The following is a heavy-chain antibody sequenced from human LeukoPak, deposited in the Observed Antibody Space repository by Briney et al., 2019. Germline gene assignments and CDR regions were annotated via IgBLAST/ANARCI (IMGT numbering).Heavy chain of an antibody. D-gene: IGHD3-3*01. CDR1: GYTFTSYA. Sequence: GASVKVSCKASGYTFTSYAVNWVRQAPGQRFEWLGWIDAGNGKTKYSQEFQGRVTITRDTSASTAYMELSRLRFEDMAVYYCARGRWSGHTVGYYFDYWGQGTLVTVSS. CDR3: ARGRWSGHTVGYYFDY. CDR2: IDAGNGKT. V-gene: IGHV1-3*03. J-gene: IGHJ4*02.